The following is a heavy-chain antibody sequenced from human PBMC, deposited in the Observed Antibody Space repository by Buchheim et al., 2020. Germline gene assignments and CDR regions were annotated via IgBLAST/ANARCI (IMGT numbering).Heavy chain of an antibody. V-gene: IGHV3-30*03. Sequence: VHLVESGGGVVQPGRSLRLSSAASGTYDMHLVRQAPGKGLDWVTVISHYGTIKSSVYPVKGRFSISGDNSKQTVCPQMNTVRTEDTAVVYCCHVVDVWGQGTT. CDR2: ISHYGTIK. D-gene: IGHD3-10*02. CDR3: CHVVDV. J-gene: IGHJ6*02. CDR1: GTYD.